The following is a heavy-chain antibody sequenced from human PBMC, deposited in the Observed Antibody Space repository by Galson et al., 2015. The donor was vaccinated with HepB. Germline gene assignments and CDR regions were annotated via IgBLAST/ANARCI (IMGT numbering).Heavy chain of an antibody. CDR3: ARASVAINYYYGMDV. CDR2: ISSSSSYI. D-gene: IGHD4-23*01. Sequence: SLRLSCAASGFTFGSYSMNWVRQAPGKGLEWVSSISSSSSYIYYADSVKGRFTISRDNAKNSLYLQMNSLRAEDTAVYYCARASVAINYYYGMDVWGQGTTVTVSS. J-gene: IGHJ6*02. V-gene: IGHV3-21*01. CDR1: GFTFGSYS.